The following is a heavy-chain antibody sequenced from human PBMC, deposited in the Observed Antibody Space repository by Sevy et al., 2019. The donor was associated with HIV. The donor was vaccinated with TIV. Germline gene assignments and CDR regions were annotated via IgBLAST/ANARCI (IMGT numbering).Heavy chain of an antibody. CDR1: GFTFSSYA. D-gene: IGHD3-10*01. J-gene: IGHJ3*02. V-gene: IGHV3-23*01. CDR3: AKDRRAEALRRGAFDI. Sequence: GGSLRLSCAASGFTFSSYAMSWVHQAPGKGLEWVSAISGSGGSTYYADSVKGRFTISRDNSKNTLYLQMNSLRAEDTAVYYCAKDRRAEALRRGAFDIWGQGTMVTVSS. CDR2: ISGSGGST.